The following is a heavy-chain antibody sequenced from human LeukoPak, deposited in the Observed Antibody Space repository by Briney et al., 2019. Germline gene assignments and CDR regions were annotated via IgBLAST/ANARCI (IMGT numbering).Heavy chain of an antibody. CDR2: MNPNSGNT. Sequence: ASVKVSCKASGYTFTSYDINWVRQATGQGLEWMGWMNPNSGNTGYAQKFQGRVAMTRNTSISTAYMELSSLRSEDTAVYYCARARITMVRGVIIKYAFDIWGQGTMVTVSS. V-gene: IGHV1-8*01. CDR3: ARARITMVRGVIIKYAFDI. CDR1: GYTFTSYD. D-gene: IGHD3-10*01. J-gene: IGHJ3*02.